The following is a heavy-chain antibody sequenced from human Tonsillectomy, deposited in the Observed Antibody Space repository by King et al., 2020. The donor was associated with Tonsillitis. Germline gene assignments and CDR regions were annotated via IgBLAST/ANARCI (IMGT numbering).Heavy chain of an antibody. J-gene: IGHJ4*02. CDR3: AKEEYSSSWDY. V-gene: IGHV3-23*04. Sequence: VQLVESGGGLVQPGGSLRLSCAASGFTFSSYAMSWVRQAPGRGLEWVSRISGTGGSTFYADSVKGRFTISRDNSKNTLYLQMNSLRADDTAVYYCAKEEYSSSWDYWGQGTPVIVSS. CDR2: ISGTGGST. D-gene: IGHD6-13*01. CDR1: GFTFSSYA.